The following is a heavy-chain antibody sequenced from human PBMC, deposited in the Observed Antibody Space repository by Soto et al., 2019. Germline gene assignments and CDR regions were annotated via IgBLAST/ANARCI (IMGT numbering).Heavy chain of an antibody. Sequence: GASVKVSCKASGYTFSTSGITWVRQAPGQGLEWMGWISDHNGDTKYAQKLQGRVTMATDTSTSTAYMELRSLRSDDTAIDYCARCGNRNYASYYWGQGTLVTVAS. CDR2: ISDHNGDT. D-gene: IGHD1-7*01. CDR3: ARCGNRNYASYY. J-gene: IGHJ4*02. V-gene: IGHV1-18*01. CDR1: GYTFSTSG.